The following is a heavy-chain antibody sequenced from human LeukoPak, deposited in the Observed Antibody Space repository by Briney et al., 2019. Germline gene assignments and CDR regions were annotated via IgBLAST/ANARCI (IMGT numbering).Heavy chain of an antibody. CDR3: ASSPSVGYMSGQFHYYYYMDV. D-gene: IGHD5-24*01. Sequence: GASVKVSCKASGYTFTSYDINWVRQATGQGLEWMGWMNPNSCNTGYAQKFQGRVTMTRDTSISTAYMELSRLRSDDTAVYYCASSPSVGYMSGQFHYYYYMDVWGKGTTVTVSS. CDR2: MNPNSCNT. V-gene: IGHV1-8*01. CDR1: GYTFTSYD. J-gene: IGHJ6*03.